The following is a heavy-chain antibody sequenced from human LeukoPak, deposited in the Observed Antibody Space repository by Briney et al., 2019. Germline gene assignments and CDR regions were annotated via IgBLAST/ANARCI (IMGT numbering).Heavy chain of an antibody. D-gene: IGHD5-18*01. Sequence: GGSLRLSCAVSGLTFSSSWMDWVRQAPGKGLEWVASINPDGNKKYSADSVKGRFTISRDNAENSLYLQMNSLRVEDTAFYYCARDLAYSRLDYWGQGTLVPVSS. J-gene: IGHJ4*02. CDR2: INPDGNKK. CDR1: GLTFSSSW. V-gene: IGHV3-7*01. CDR3: ARDLAYSRLDY.